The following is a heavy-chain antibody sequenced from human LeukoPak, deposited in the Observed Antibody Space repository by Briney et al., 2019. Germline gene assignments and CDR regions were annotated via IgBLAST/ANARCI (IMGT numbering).Heavy chain of an antibody. V-gene: IGHV3-74*01. J-gene: IGHJ5*02. CDR2: INTDGSTT. CDR1: GFTFSNDW. CDR3: ARGRGGSYHH. D-gene: IGHD1-26*01. Sequence: GGSLRLSCAASGFTFSNDWMHWVRQAPGKGLVWVSRINTDGSTTTYADSVKGRFTISRDNAKNTLYLQMNSLRVEDTAVYYCARGRGGSYHHWGQGTLVTVSS.